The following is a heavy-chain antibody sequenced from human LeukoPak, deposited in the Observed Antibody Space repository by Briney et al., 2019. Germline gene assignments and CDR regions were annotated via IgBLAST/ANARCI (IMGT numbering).Heavy chain of an antibody. V-gene: IGHV3-74*01. D-gene: IGHD2/OR15-2a*01. CDR1: GFTFSSYW. CDR3: ASYLTSIPSGMDV. Sequence: GGSLRLSCAASGFTFSSYWMHWVRQAPGKGLVLVSRISTDGSSTTYADSVKGRFTISRDNVKNTLFLQMNSLRAEDTAVYYCASYLTSIPSGMDVWGQGTTVTVSS. J-gene: IGHJ6*02. CDR2: ISTDGSST.